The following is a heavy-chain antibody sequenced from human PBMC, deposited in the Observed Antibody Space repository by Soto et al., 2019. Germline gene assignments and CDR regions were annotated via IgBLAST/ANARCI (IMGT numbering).Heavy chain of an antibody. CDR2: ISYDGSNK. J-gene: IGHJ6*02. V-gene: IGHV3-30*18. D-gene: IGHD3-3*01. CDR1: GFTFSSYG. Sequence: PGGSLRLSCAASGFTFSSYGMHWVRQAPGKGLEWVAVISYDGSNKYYADSVKGRFTISRDNSKNTLYLQMNSLRAEDTAVYYCAKDVGFWSGYPYYYYGMDVWGQGTTVTVSS. CDR3: AKDVGFWSGYPYYYYGMDV.